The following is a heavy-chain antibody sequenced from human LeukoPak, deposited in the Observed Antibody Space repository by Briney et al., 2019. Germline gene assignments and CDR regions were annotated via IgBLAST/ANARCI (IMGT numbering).Heavy chain of an antibody. V-gene: IGHV4-31*03. CDR3: ARELLLYYYDSSGYYGY. CDR2: IYYSGST. D-gene: IGHD3-22*01. Sequence: SSETLSLTCTVSGGSISSSSYYWGWIRQPPGKGMEWIGYIYYSGSTYYNPSLKSRVTISVDTSKNQFSLKLSSVTAADTAVYYCARELLLYYYDSSGYYGYWGQGTLVTVSS. J-gene: IGHJ4*02. CDR1: GGSISSSSYY.